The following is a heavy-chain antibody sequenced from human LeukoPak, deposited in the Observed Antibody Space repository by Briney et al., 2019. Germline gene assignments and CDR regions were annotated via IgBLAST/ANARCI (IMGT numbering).Heavy chain of an antibody. Sequence: PSETLSLTCTVSGGSISSSSYYWGWIRQPPGKGLEWIGSIYYSGSTYYNPSLKSRVTISVDTSKNQFSLKLSSVTAADTAVYYCARHSVLVESPFDPWGQGTLVTVSS. CDR2: IYYSGST. CDR3: ARHSVLVESPFDP. V-gene: IGHV4-39*01. CDR1: GGSISSSSYY. J-gene: IGHJ5*02. D-gene: IGHD2-21*01.